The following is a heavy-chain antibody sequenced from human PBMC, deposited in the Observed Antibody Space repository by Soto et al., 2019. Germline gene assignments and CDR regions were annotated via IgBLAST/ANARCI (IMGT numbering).Heavy chain of an antibody. J-gene: IGHJ4*02. CDR2: TDHYGRT. D-gene: IGHD1-7*01. CDR1: GASISTNTW. V-gene: IGHV4-4*02. CDR3: ASLGTTVSAVDY. Sequence: SETLSLTCAVSGASISTNTWWSWVRRPPGKGLEWIGETDHYGRTYYNPSLKSRLTISVDKAKNQFSLNLSSVTAADTAVYYCASLGTTVSAVDYWGQGTLVTVSS.